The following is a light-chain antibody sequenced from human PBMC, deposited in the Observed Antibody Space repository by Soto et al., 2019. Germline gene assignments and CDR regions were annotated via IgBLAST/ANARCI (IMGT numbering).Light chain of an antibody. CDR1: QSISDW. CDR2: KAS. J-gene: IGKJ1*01. CDR3: QQYENYWT. Sequence: DIQMTQSPFTLSASVGDRVTITCRASQSISDWLAWYQQKPGKVPKLLIYKASSLESGVPSRFSGSGSGTEFTLTISSLQPDDFATYYCQQYENYWTFGQGTKVDIK. V-gene: IGKV1-5*03.